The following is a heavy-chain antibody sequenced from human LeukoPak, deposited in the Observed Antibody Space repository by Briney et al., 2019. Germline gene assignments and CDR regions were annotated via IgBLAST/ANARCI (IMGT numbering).Heavy chain of an antibody. CDR3: AKDPGVVPAHYFDY. J-gene: IGHJ4*02. CDR1: GFTFSSYA. V-gene: IGHV3-23*01. CDR2: TGSTGVST. D-gene: IGHD2-2*01. Sequence: GGSLRLSCAASGFTFSSYAMNWVRQAPGKGLEWASGTGSTGVSTFYADSVKGRFTVSRDNSKNTLSLQMNSLRAEDTAVYYCAKDPGVVPAHYFDYWGRGTLVTVSS.